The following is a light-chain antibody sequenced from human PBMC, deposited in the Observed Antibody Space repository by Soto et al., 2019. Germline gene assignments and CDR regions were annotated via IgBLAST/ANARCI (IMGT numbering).Light chain of an antibody. Sequence: DIQMTQSPSSLSASVGDRVTITCRASQSISNFLNWYQHKPGKAPNLLIYAASSLQSAVPSRFSGSGSGTDFTLTISSLQPEDCATYYCQQTYSTPYTFGQGTKLEIK. CDR1: QSISNF. J-gene: IGKJ2*01. V-gene: IGKV1-39*01. CDR2: AAS. CDR3: QQTYSTPYT.